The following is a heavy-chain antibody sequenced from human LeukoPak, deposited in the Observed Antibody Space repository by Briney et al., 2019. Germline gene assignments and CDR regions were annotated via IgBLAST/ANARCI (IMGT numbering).Heavy chain of an antibody. CDR2: ISHNGNT. CDR1: GYSIIRGYY. D-gene: IGHD3-3*01. Sequence: SETLSLTCDVSGYSIIRGYYWAWLRQPPGKGLEWIDIISHNGNTYYNPSNPSLKSRLTISLDASKNQFSLKVSSVTAADTAIYYCARPSTIFGMWDFVTWGQGALVTVSS. V-gene: IGHV4-38-2*01. J-gene: IGHJ4*02. CDR3: ARPSTIFGMWDFVT.